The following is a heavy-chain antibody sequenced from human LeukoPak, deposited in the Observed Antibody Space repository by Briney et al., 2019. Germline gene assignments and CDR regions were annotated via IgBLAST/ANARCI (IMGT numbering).Heavy chain of an antibody. V-gene: IGHV4-4*07. CDR2: IYTSGST. Sequence: TSETLSLTCTVSGGSISSYYWSWIRQPAGKGLEWIGRIYTSGSTNYNPSLKSRVTMSVDTSKNQFSLKLSSVTVLETAVYYCARGPSNVGATPEEGAFDIWGQGTMVTVSS. CDR3: ARGPSNVGATPEEGAFDI. J-gene: IGHJ3*02. D-gene: IGHD1-26*01. CDR1: GGSISSYY.